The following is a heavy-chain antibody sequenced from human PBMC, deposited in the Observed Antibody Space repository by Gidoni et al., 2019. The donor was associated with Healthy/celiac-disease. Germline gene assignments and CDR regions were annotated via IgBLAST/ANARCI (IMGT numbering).Heavy chain of an antibody. CDR2: IIPIFGTA. Sequence: PGSSVKVSCKASGGTFSSYAISWVRQAPGQGLEWMGGIIPIFGTANYAQQFQGRVTITADESTSTAYMELSSLRSEDTAVYYCARVGIAAAGLDPWGQGTLVTVSS. CDR3: ARVGIAAAGLDP. CDR1: GGTFSSYA. J-gene: IGHJ5*02. D-gene: IGHD6-13*01. V-gene: IGHV1-69*01.